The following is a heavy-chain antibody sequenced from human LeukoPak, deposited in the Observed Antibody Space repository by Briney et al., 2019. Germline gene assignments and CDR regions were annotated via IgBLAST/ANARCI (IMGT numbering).Heavy chain of an antibody. V-gene: IGHV3-23*01. CDR1: GFSFSSYT. CDR3: AKGLGTRSWYYFDY. J-gene: IGHJ4*02. Sequence: GGSLRLSCAASGFSFSSYTMSWVRQAPGMGLEWVSAISGSSGGNTYYADSVKGRFTISRDNSKNRLYLQANSLRAEDTAVYYCAKGLGTRSWYYFDYWGQGTLVTVSS. D-gene: IGHD6-13*01. CDR2: ISGSSGGNT.